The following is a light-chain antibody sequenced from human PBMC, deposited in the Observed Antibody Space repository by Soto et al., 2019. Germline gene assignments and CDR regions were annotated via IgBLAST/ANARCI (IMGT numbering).Light chain of an antibody. J-gene: IGLJ2*01. Sequence: QSVLTQPPSASGTPGQRVTISCSGSSSDIGSNYVYWYQQLAGPAPKLLIYKNSERPSGVPDRFSGSKSGTSASLAISGLRSEDEATYYCAAWDDGLTGVLFGGGTKLTVL. CDR1: SSDIGSNY. CDR2: KNS. CDR3: AAWDDGLTGVL. V-gene: IGLV1-47*01.